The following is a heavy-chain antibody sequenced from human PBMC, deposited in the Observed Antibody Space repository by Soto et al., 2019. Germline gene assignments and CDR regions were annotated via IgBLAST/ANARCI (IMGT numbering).Heavy chain of an antibody. V-gene: IGHV3-23*01. J-gene: IGHJ6*03. CDR1: GFTFSSYA. D-gene: IGHD3-10*01. Sequence: EVQLLESGGGLVQPGGSLRLSCAASGFTFSSYAMSWVRQAPGKGLEWVSAISGSGGSTYYADSVKGRFTISRDNSKNTLYLQMNSLRAEDTAVYYCVNDVPGKYYYYYYMDVWGKGTTVTVSS. CDR3: VNDVPGKYYYYYYMDV. CDR2: ISGSGGST.